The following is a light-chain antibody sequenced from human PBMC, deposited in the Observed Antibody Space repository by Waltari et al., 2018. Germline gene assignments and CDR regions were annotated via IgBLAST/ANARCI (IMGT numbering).Light chain of an antibody. CDR1: STNIGTKT. Sequence: QSALSQPPSTSGPPGQKVIISCSGSSTNIGTKTVNWYQQVPGTAPKLLMYSDEQRPSGVPDRFSGSKSGTSAALAISWLQSEDEAEYYCAAWDDNVKGWLFGGGTKLTVL. CDR2: SDE. CDR3: AAWDDNVKGWL. V-gene: IGLV1-44*01. J-gene: IGLJ3*02.